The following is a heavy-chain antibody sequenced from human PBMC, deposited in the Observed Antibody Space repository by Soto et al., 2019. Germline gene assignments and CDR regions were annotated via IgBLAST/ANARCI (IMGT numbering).Heavy chain of an antibody. V-gene: IGHV1-46*01. CDR1: GYTFTSYY. CDR3: ARGGQTAYYYYGMDV. CDR2: INPSGGST. Sequence: ASVKVSCKASGYTFTSYYMHWVRQAPGQGLEWMGIINPSGGSTSYAQKFQGRVTMTRDMSTSTVYMELSSLRSEDTAVYYCARGGQTAYYYYGMDVWGQGTTVTVS. J-gene: IGHJ6*02.